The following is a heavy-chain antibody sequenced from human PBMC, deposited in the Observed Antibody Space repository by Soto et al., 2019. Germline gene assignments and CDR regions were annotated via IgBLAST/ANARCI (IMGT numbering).Heavy chain of an antibody. J-gene: IGHJ6*02. CDR3: ARGWYSSSTYYYYGMDV. D-gene: IGHD6-6*01. CDR1: GGSFSGYY. Sequence: PSETLSLTCAVYGGSFSGYYWSWIRQPPGKGLEWIGEINHSGSTNYNPSLKSRVTISVDTSKNQFSLKLSSVTAADTAVYYCARGWYSSSTYYYYGMDVWGQGTTVTV. CDR2: INHSGST. V-gene: IGHV4-34*01.